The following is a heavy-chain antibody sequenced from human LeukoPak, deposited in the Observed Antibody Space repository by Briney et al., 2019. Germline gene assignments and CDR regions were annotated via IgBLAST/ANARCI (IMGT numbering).Heavy chain of an antibody. Sequence: GGSLRLSCAASEFTFSSYSMNWVRQAPGKGLEWVSYITNSGNSKSYADSVKGRFTISRDNSKNTLYLQMNSLRAEDTAVYYCARDLIEMALTPGFDPWGQGTLVTVSS. J-gene: IGHJ5*02. V-gene: IGHV3-48*01. CDR1: EFTFSSYS. D-gene: IGHD5-24*01. CDR3: ARDLIEMALTPGFDP. CDR2: ITNSGNSK.